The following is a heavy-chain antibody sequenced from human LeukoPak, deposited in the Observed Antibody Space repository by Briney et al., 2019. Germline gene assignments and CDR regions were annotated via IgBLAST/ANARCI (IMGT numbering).Heavy chain of an antibody. J-gene: IGHJ3*02. CDR1: GGTFSSYA. CDR3: ARDDSSGYYSSGAFDI. Sequence: ASVKVSCKASGGTFSSYAISWVQQAPGQGLEWMGGIIPIFGTANYAQKFQGRVTITADESTSTAYMELSSLRSEDTAVYYCARDDSSGYYSSGAFDIWGQGTMVTVSS. D-gene: IGHD3-22*01. CDR2: IIPIFGTA. V-gene: IGHV1-69*13.